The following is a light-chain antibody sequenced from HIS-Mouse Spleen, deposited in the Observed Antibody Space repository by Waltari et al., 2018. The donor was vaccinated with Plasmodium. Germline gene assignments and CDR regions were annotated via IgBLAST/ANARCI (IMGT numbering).Light chain of an antibody. J-gene: IGKJ2*01. CDR3: MQALQTRYT. V-gene: IGKV2-28*01. Sequence: DIVMTQSPLSLPVTPGEPASIPCRPSQSLLHSNGYNYLDWYLQKPGQSPQLLIYLGSNRASGVPDRFSGSGSGTDFTLKISRVEAEDVGVYYCMQALQTRYTFGQGTKLEIK. CDR1: QSLLHSNGYNY. CDR2: LGS.